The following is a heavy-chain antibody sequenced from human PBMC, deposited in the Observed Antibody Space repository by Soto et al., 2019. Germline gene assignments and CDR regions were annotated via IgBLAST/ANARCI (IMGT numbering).Heavy chain of an antibody. CDR1: GFTFSSYA. V-gene: IGHV3-64*01. CDR2: ISSNGGST. J-gene: IGHJ6*03. Sequence: PGGSLRLSCAASGFTFSSYAMHWVRQAPGKGLEYVSAISSNGGSTYYANSVKGRFTISRDNSKNTLYLQMGSLRAEDMAVYYCARGRITIFGVVLTPGYYYYMDVWGKGTTVTVSS. D-gene: IGHD3-3*01. CDR3: ARGRITIFGVVLTPGYYYYMDV.